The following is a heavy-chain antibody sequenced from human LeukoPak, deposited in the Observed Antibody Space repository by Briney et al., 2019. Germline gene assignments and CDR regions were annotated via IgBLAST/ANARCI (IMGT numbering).Heavy chain of an antibody. D-gene: IGHD3-22*01. CDR2: IYYSGST. V-gene: IGHV4-59*01. CDR1: GDSLSSYY. Sequence: PPETLSLTCTVSGDSLSSYYWSWIRQPPGKGLEWIGNIYYSGSTNYNPSLKSRVTISVDRSKNHFSLKLSSVTAADTAVYYCARADSSGYEHFDYWGQGTLVTVSS. CDR3: ARADSSGYEHFDY. J-gene: IGHJ4*02.